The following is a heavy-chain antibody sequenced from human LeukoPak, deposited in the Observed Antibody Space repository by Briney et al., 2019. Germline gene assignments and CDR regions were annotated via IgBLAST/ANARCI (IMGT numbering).Heavy chain of an antibody. CDR1: GGSISSGDYY. CDR3: ARSEYYVNYFDY. D-gene: IGHD3-10*02. CDR2: IYYSGST. V-gene: IGHV4-30-4*01. J-gene: IGHJ4*02. Sequence: SETLSLTCTVSGGSISSGDYYWSWIRQPPGKGLEWIGYIYYSGSTYYNPSLKSRVTISVDTSKNQFSLKLSSVTAADTAVYYCARSEYYVNYFDYWGQGTLVTVPS.